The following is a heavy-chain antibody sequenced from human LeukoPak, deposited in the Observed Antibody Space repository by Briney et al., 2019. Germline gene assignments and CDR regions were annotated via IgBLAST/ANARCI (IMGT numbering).Heavy chain of an antibody. V-gene: IGHV4-59*01. CDR1: GFTFSSYS. CDR3: ARDWGVSARPGYMDV. D-gene: IGHD6-6*01. CDR2: IYYSGST. Sequence: GSLRLSCAASGFTFSSYSMNWVRQAPGKGLEWIGYIYYSGSTNYNPSLKSRVTISVDTSKNQFSLKLSSVTAADTAVYYCARDWGVSARPGYMDVWGKGTTVTVSS. J-gene: IGHJ6*03.